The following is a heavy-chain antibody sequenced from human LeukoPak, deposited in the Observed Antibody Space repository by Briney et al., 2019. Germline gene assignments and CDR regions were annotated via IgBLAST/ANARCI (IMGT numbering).Heavy chain of an antibody. J-gene: IGHJ4*02. D-gene: IGHD5-18*01. CDR2: IYYSGST. V-gene: IGHV4-59*01. Sequence: SETLSLTCTVSGGSISSYYWSWNRQPPGKGLEWIGYIYYSGSTNYNPSLKSRVTISVDTSKNQFSLKLSSVTAADTAVYYCARQYSYGPIDYWGQGTLVTVSS. CDR3: ARQYSYGPIDY. CDR1: GGSISSYY.